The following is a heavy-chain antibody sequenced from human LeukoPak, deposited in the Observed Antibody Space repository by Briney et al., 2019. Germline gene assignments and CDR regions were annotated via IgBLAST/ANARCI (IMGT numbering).Heavy chain of an antibody. CDR1: GFTFSSYA. D-gene: IGHD3-10*01. V-gene: IGHV3-33*06. Sequence: GGSLRLSCAASGFTFSSYAMSWVRQAPGKGLEWVAVIWYDGSNKYYADSVKGRFTISRDNSKNTLYLQMNSLRAEDTAVYYCAKDILWFGEFDNAFDIWGQGTIVTVSS. CDR2: IWYDGSNK. CDR3: AKDILWFGEFDNAFDI. J-gene: IGHJ3*02.